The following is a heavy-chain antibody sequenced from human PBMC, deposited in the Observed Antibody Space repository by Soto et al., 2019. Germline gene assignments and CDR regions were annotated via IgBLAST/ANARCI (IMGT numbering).Heavy chain of an antibody. CDR1: GGTCSSYA. Sequence: QVQLVQSGAEVKKPGSSVKVSCKASGGTCSSYAISWVRQAPGHGLEWMGGIIPIFGTANYAQKFQGRVTITADETTSTAYMELSSLRSEDTAVYYCARAVTTPWYFDLWGRGTLVTVSS. J-gene: IGHJ2*01. CDR3: ARAVTTPWYFDL. D-gene: IGHD4-17*01. CDR2: IIPIFGTA. V-gene: IGHV1-69*12.